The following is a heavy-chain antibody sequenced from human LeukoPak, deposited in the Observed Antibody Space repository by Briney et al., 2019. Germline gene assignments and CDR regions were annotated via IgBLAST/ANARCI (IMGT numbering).Heavy chain of an antibody. J-gene: IGHJ4*02. CDR3: ARLRGTLRFLEWFDY. CDR1: GGSISSGGYY. CDR2: IYHSGST. Sequence: PSQTLSLTCTVSGGSISSGGYYWSWIRQPPGKGLEWIGYIYHSGSTYYNPSLKSRVTISVDRSKNQFSLKLSSVTAADTAVHYCARLRGTLRFLEWFDYWGQGTLVTVSS. D-gene: IGHD3-3*01. V-gene: IGHV4-30-2*01.